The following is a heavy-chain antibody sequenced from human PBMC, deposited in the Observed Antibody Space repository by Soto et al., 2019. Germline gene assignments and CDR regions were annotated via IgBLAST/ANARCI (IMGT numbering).Heavy chain of an antibody. CDR3: ARDITIERAYYYYYMDV. J-gene: IGHJ6*03. CDR2: IIPILGIA. CDR1: GGTFSSYT. V-gene: IGHV1-69*08. Sequence: QVQLVQSGAEVKKPGSSVKVSCKASGGTFSSYTISWVRQAPGQGLEWMGRIIPILGIANYAQKFQGRVTINADKSTSTAYMELSSLRSEDTAVYYCARDITIERAYYYYYMDVWGKGTTVTVSS. D-gene: IGHD1-20*01.